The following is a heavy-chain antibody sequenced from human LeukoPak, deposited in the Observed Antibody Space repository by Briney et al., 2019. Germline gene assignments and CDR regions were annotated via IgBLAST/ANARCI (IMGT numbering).Heavy chain of an antibody. J-gene: IGHJ4*02. CDR2: INGDGSIT. V-gene: IGHV3-74*01. CDR3: VRDPQD. Sequence: PGGSLRLSCAGSRLTLSSYWMQWVRQAPGKGLVWVSRINGDGSITNYADSVKGRFSISRDNAKDTLFLQMDSLRDEDTAVYYCVRDPQDWGQGTLVTVSS. CDR1: RLTLSSYW.